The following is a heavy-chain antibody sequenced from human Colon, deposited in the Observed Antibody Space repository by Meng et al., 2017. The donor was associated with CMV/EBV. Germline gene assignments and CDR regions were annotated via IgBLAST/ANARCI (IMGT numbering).Heavy chain of an antibody. CDR2: ISGNGAAT. D-gene: IGHD2-2*01. J-gene: IGHJ4*02. CDR3: ARDFAQPGYCSSTSCPSDY. CDR1: GFSFSSVP. V-gene: IGHV3-23*01. Sequence: GESLKISCAASGFSFSSVPMNWVRQAPGKGLEWVSFISGNGAATHYADSVKGRFTISRDNSQNTLYLQMNSLRAEDTAVYYCARDFAQPGYCSSTSCPSDYWGQGTLVTVSS.